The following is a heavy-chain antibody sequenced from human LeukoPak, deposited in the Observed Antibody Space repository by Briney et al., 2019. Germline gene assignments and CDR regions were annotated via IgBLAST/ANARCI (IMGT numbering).Heavy chain of an antibody. J-gene: IGHJ5*02. V-gene: IGHV4-39*01. CDR1: GGSISSSSHY. CDR2: IYYSGST. Sequence: SETLSLTCTVSGGSISSSSHYWGWIRQPPGRGLEWIGSIYYSGSTYYNPSLKSRVTISVDTSKNQFSLKLSSVTAADTAVYYCARGRKIAARTNWFDPWGQGTLVTVSS. CDR3: ARGRKIAARTNWFDP. D-gene: IGHD6-13*01.